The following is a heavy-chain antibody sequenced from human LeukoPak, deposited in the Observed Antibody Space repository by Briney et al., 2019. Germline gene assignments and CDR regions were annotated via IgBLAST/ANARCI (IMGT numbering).Heavy chain of an antibody. CDR3: ARGGIQLRDIDI. CDR1: GGSISSGSYY. J-gene: IGHJ3*02. Sequence: PSETLSLTCTVSGGSISSGSYYWSWIRQPAGKGLEWIGRIYTSGSTNYNPSLKSRVTISVDTSKNQFSLKLSSVTAADTAEYYCARGGIQLRDIDIWGQGTMVTVSS. D-gene: IGHD5-18*01. V-gene: IGHV4-61*02. CDR2: IYTSGST.